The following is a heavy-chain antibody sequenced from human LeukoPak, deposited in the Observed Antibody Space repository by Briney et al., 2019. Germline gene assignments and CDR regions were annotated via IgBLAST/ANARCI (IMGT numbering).Heavy chain of an antibody. J-gene: IGHJ3*02. Sequence: AGGSLRLSCAASGFTVSSNYMSWVRQAPGKGLEWVSVIYSGGSTYYADSVKGRFTISRDNSKNTLYLQMNSLRAEDTAVYYCARDSADYGDYVVGAFDIWGQGTMVTVSS. CDR1: GFTVSSNY. V-gene: IGHV3-66*01. CDR2: IYSGGST. CDR3: ARDSADYGDYVVGAFDI. D-gene: IGHD4-17*01.